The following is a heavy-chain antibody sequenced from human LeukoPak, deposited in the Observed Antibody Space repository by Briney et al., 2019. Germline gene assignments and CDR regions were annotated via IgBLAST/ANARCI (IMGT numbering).Heavy chain of an antibody. CDR3: ARDFYDILTGYYMSPDY. D-gene: IGHD3-9*01. V-gene: IGHV1-18*01. J-gene: IGHJ4*02. Sequence: ASVKLSFKASGYTFTSYGISWVRRAPGQGLEWMGWISAYDGNTNYAQKLQGRVTMTTDTSTSTAYMELRSLRSDDTAVYYCARDFYDILTGYYMSPDYWGQGTLVTVSS. CDR2: ISAYDGNT. CDR1: GYTFTSYG.